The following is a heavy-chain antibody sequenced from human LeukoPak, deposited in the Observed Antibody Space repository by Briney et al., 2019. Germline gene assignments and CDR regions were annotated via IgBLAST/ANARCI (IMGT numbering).Heavy chain of an antibody. V-gene: IGHV3-53*01. CDR2: IYSGGST. Sequence: GGSLRLSCAASGFTVSSNYMSWVRQAPGKGLEWVSVIYSGGSTYYADSVKGRFTISRDNSKNTLYLQMNSLRAEDTAVYYCAKDFSGSGSYKGYFDYWGQGTLVTVSS. D-gene: IGHD3-10*01. CDR1: GFTVSSNY. J-gene: IGHJ4*02. CDR3: AKDFSGSGSYKGYFDY.